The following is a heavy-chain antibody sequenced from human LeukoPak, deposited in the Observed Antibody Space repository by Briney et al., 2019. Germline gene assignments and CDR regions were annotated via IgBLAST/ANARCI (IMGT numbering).Heavy chain of an antibody. Sequence: ASVKVSCKASGYTFTSYDINWVRQATGQGFEWMGWMNPNSGNTGYAQKFQGRVTMTRNTSISTAYMELSSPRSEDTAVYYCARGPTIPNWFDPWGQGTLVTVSS. D-gene: IGHD5-12*01. CDR2: MNPNSGNT. CDR1: GYTFTSYD. J-gene: IGHJ5*02. CDR3: ARGPTIPNWFDP. V-gene: IGHV1-8*01.